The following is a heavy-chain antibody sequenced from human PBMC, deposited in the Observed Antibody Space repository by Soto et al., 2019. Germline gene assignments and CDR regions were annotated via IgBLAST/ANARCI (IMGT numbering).Heavy chain of an antibody. D-gene: IGHD6-13*01. CDR2: TYYGASS. Sequence: SETLSLTCAFSVYSISSGYYWGWIRQPPGKGLEWLGTTYYGASSYYNPSLRSRITILLDASTNQLSLKLSSVTAADTAVYFCVRVAGSASWYETESWGQGRLVNVSS. J-gene: IGHJ5*02. CDR3: VRVAGSASWYETES. V-gene: IGHV4-38-2*01. CDR1: VYSISSGYY.